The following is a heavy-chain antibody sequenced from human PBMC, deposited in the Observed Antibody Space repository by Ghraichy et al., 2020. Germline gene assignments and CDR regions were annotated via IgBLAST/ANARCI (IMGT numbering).Heavy chain of an antibody. D-gene: IGHD4-23*01. J-gene: IGHJ6*02. CDR3: ARGSRVVRFFYYDGMDV. V-gene: IGHV3-48*02. CDR1: GFTFSAHS. Sequence: GGSLRLSCVGSGFTFSAHSMNWVRQSPGKGLEWVSYITISSRTISYADSVKGRFTISRDNAQNSLYLQMNSLRDDDTAVYYCARGSRVVRFFYYDGMDVWGQGTTVTVSS. CDR2: ITISSRTI.